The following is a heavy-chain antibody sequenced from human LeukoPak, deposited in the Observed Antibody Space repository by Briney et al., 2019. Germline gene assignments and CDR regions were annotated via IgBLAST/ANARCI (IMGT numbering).Heavy chain of an antibody. V-gene: IGHV1-69*05. CDR3: ARPYSSGWFPFDY. CDR1: GGTFSSYA. Sequence: GATVKVSCKASGGTFSSYAISWVRQAPGQGLEWMGGIIPIFGTANYAQKFQGRVTITTDESTSTAYMELSSLRSEDTAVYYCARPYSSGWFPFDYWGQGTLVTVSS. J-gene: IGHJ4*02. CDR2: IIPIFGTA. D-gene: IGHD6-19*01.